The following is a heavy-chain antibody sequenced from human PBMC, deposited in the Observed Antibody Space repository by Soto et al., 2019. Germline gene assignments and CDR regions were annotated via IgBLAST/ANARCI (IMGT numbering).Heavy chain of an antibody. V-gene: IGHV3-33*01. CDR3: ARDSYCGGDCYSGGAPMDV. J-gene: IGHJ6*02. Sequence: GGSLRLSCAASGFTFSSYGMHWVRQAPGKGLEWVAVIWYDGSNKYYADSVKGRFTISRDNSKNTLYLQMNSLRAEDTAVYYCARDSYCGGDCYSGGAPMDVWGQGTTVTVSS. CDR1: GFTFSSYG. D-gene: IGHD2-21*02. CDR2: IWYDGSNK.